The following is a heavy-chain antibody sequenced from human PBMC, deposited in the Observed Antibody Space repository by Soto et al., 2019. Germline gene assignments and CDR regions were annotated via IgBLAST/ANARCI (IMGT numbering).Heavy chain of an antibody. D-gene: IGHD6-13*01. J-gene: IGHJ3*02. CDR1: GGSLRTNT. Sequence: QVQLVQSGVEVKKPGSSVKVSCKSSGGSLRTNTMFWVRQASGQGLEWMGRIIPMFEIANYAQKFQGRVTFNAPKATGTVYMDIIRLTSADTAIHCCALSSWSAEVFDILRQGTLVTVSS. V-gene: IGHV1-69*02. CDR3: ALSSWSAEVFDI. CDR2: IIPMFEIA.